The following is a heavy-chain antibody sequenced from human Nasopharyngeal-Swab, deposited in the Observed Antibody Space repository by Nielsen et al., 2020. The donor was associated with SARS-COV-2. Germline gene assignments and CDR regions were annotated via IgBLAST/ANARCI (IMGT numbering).Heavy chain of an antibody. CDR1: GFTFSSYE. CDR3: AREQNPHSSSWYYYGMDV. Sequence: GASLKISCAASGFTFSSYEMNWVRQAPGKGLEWVSYISSDGRTIYYADSVKGRFTMSRDNSKNTLYLQMNSLRSEDTAVYYCAREQNPHSSSWYYYGMDVWGQGTTVTVSS. D-gene: IGHD6-13*01. V-gene: IGHV3-48*03. J-gene: IGHJ6*02. CDR2: ISSDGRTI.